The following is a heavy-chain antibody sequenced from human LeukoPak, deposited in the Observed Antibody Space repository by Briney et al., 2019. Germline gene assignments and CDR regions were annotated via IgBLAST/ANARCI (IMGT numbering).Heavy chain of an antibody. Sequence: PGGSLRLSCAASGFTVSSNYMSWVRQAPGKGLEWVSVTYSGGSTYYADSVKGRFTISRHNSNNTLNLQMNSLRAEDTAVYYCARDARITMIRGVYGMDVWGQGTTVTVSS. D-gene: IGHD3-10*01. CDR3: ARDARITMIRGVYGMDV. CDR2: TYSGGST. J-gene: IGHJ6*02. V-gene: IGHV3-53*04. CDR1: GFTVSSNY.